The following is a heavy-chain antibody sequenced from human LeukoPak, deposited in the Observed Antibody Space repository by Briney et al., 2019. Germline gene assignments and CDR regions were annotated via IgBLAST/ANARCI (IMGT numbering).Heavy chain of an antibody. V-gene: IGHV3-64*01. CDR2: ISSNGSST. CDR1: GFTFSSYA. Sequence: GGSLRLSCAASGFTFSSYAMHWVRQAPGKGLEYVSAISSNGSSTYYANSVKGRFTISRDNSKNTLYLQMGSLRAEDMAVYYCARENFWSAYYDYWGQRTFVSVFS. J-gene: IGHJ4*02. CDR3: ARENFWSAYYDY. D-gene: IGHD3-3*01.